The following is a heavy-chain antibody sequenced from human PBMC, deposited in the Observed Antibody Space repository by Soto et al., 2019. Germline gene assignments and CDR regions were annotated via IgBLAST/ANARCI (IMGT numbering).Heavy chain of an antibody. V-gene: IGHV3-7*03. Sequence: GGSLRLSCVASGFTFSSYWMSWVRQAPGKGLEWVANIKQDGSEKYYVDSVKGRFTISRDNAKNSLYLQMNSLRAEDTAVYYCARPRWILQWLYQFDYWGQGTLVTVSS. CDR1: GFTFSSYW. CDR3: ARPRWILQWLYQFDY. D-gene: IGHD5-18*01. J-gene: IGHJ4*02. CDR2: IKQDGSEK.